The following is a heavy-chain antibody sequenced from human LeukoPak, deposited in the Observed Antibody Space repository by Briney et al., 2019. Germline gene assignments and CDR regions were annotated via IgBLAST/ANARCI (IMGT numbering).Heavy chain of an antibody. V-gene: IGHV3-48*02. Sequence: GGSLRLSCAASGFIFSPYAMNWVRQAPGRGLEWVSYISPTYNIYYSDSVRGRFTISRDNAKNSVYLQMNSLRDEDTAVYYCARDHNWGFDFWGQGTLVAVSS. J-gene: IGHJ4*02. CDR1: GFIFSPYA. CDR3: ARDHNWGFDF. D-gene: IGHD7-27*01. CDR2: ISPTYNI.